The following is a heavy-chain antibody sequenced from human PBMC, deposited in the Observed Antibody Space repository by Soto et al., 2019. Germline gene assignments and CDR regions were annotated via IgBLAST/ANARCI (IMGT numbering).Heavy chain of an antibody. Sequence: GGSLRLSCAASGFTFSSYGMHWVRQAPGKGLEWVAVIWYDGSNKYYADSVKGRFTISRDNSKHTLYLQMNSLRAEDTAVSYCARDSLGGNSPRGRRTLVTVSS. CDR1: GFTFSSYG. V-gene: IGHV3-33*01. CDR2: IWYDGSNK. J-gene: IGHJ5*02. D-gene: IGHD2-21*02. CDR3: ARDSLGGNSP.